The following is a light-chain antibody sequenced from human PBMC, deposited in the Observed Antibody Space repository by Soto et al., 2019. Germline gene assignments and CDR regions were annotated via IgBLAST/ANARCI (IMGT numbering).Light chain of an antibody. CDR1: QDLKKW. CDR3: QQSYSMPLT. J-gene: IGKJ5*01. Sequence: DIQLTQSPSSVSASVGDTINITCRASQDLKKWLSWYQQKPGKAPRLLIFAASSLQSGVPSRFSGAASGKDFTLTISSLQPEDFATYYCQQSYSMPLTFGQGTRLEI. V-gene: IGKV1-12*01. CDR2: AAS.